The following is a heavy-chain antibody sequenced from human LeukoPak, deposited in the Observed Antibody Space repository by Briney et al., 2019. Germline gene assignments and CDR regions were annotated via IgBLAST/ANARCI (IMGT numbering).Heavy chain of an antibody. CDR2: ISGSGGST. CDR1: GFTFSSYA. J-gene: IGHJ4*02. CDR3: AKGPTIAVAGT. D-gene: IGHD6-19*01. Sequence: PGGSLRLSRAASGFTFSSYAMSWVRQAPGKRLEWVSAISGSGGSTYYADSVKGRFTISRDNSKNTLYLQMNSLRAEDTAVYYCAKGPTIAVAGTWGQGTLVTVSS. V-gene: IGHV3-23*01.